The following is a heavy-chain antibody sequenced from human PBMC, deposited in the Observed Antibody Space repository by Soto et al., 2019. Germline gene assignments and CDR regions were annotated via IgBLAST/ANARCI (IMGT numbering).Heavy chain of an antibody. D-gene: IGHD1-1*01. CDR3: AREGNRNFDY. CDR1: GGTFSRYA. V-gene: IGHV1-69*13. J-gene: IGHJ4*02. CDR2: IIPIFGTA. Sequence: SVKVSCKASGGTFSRYAISCVVQAAGQGLDWMGGIIPIFGTANYAQKFQGRVTITADESTSTAYMELSSLRSEDTAVYYCAREGNRNFDYWGQGTLVTVSS.